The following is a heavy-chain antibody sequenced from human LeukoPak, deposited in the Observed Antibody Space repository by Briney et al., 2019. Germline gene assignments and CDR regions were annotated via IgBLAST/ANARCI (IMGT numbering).Heavy chain of an antibody. CDR2: IKQDGSEK. D-gene: IGHD6-19*01. CDR1: GFTFNNYW. V-gene: IGHV3-7*01. Sequence: GGSLRLSCAASGFTFNNYWMSWVRQAPGKGLEWVANIKQDGSEKYYADSVKGRFTISRDNAKNSLYLQMNSLGAEDTSVYYCARLSTAVVDSDYWGQGTLVTVSS. CDR3: ARLSTAVVDSDY. J-gene: IGHJ4*02.